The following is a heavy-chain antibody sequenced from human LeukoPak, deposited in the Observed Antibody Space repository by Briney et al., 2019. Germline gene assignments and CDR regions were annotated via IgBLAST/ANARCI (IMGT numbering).Heavy chain of an antibody. D-gene: IGHD3-3*01. CDR3: AKDSSNQNYDFWSGPDY. V-gene: IGHV3-9*01. Sequence: PGRSLRLSCAASVFTFDDYAMHWVRQAPGKGLEWVSGISWNSGSIGYADSVKGRFTISRDNAKNSLYLHMNSLRAEDTALYYCAKDSSNQNYDFWSGPDYWGQGTLVTVSS. CDR1: VFTFDDYA. CDR2: ISWNSGSI. J-gene: IGHJ4*02.